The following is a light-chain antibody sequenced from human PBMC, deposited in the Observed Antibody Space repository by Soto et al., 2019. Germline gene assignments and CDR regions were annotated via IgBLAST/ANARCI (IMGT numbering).Light chain of an antibody. V-gene: IGLV1-47*01. CDR3: ATWDDSLSGVV. CDR1: SSNIGVNY. Sequence: QSVLTQPPSASGTPGQRVTISCSGSSSNIGVNYVYWYQQLPGTAPQLLIYTNNHRPSAVPHGFSGSKSGTSASLAISGLRSEDEDAYHCATWDDSLSGVVFGGGTKLTVL. CDR2: TNN. J-gene: IGLJ2*01.